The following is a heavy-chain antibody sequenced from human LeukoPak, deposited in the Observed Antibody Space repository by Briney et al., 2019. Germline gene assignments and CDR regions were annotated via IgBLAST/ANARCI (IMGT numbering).Heavy chain of an antibody. CDR1: GFTFNNYG. CDR2: IRYNGNNQ. CDR3: ARGSGLTWHFDY. V-gene: IGHV3-30*02. J-gene: IGHJ4*02. D-gene: IGHD3-22*01. Sequence: PGGSLRLSCAASGFTFNNYGMHWVRQAPGKGLEWVAFIRYNGNNQYYADSVKGRFTISRDNSKNTLYLQMNSLRAEDTAVYYCARGSGLTWHFDYWGQGTLVTVSS.